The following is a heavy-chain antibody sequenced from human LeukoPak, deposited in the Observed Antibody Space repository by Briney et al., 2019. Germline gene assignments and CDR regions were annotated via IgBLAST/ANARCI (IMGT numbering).Heavy chain of an antibody. CDR2: IYYSGST. CDR3: ARARGHRYSSSWFFDY. D-gene: IGHD6-13*01. CDR1: GGSISSGDYY. J-gene: IGHJ4*02. Sequence: ASETLSLTCTVSGGSISSGDYYWSWIRQPPGKGLEWIGYIYYSGSTYYNPSLKSRVTISVDTSKNQFSLKLSSVTAADTAVYYCARARGHRYSSSWFFDYWGQGILVTVSS. V-gene: IGHV4-30-4*08.